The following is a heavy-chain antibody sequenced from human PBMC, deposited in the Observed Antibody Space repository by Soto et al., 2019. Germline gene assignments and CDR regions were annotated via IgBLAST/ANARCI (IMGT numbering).Heavy chain of an antibody. CDR2: INHSGST. Sequence: SETLSLTCAVYGGSFSGYYWSWIRQPPGKGLEWIGEINHSGSTNYNPSLKSRVTISVDTSKNQFSLKLSSVTAADTAAYYCAREPQVAARHNWFDPWGQGTLVTVSS. V-gene: IGHV4-34*01. J-gene: IGHJ5*02. CDR3: AREPQVAARHNWFDP. D-gene: IGHD2-15*01. CDR1: GGSFSGYY.